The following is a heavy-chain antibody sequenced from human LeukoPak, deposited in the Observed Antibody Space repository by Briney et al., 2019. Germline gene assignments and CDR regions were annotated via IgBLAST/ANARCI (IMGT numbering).Heavy chain of an antibody. CDR3: ARIGWYSSGWFDY. V-gene: IGHV1-8*02. J-gene: IGHJ4*02. CDR1: GGTFSSYA. D-gene: IGHD6-19*01. Sequence: ASVKVSCKASGGTFSSYAISWVRQAPGQGLEWMGWMNPNSGNTGYAQKFQGRVTMTRNTSISTAYMELSSLRSEDTAVYYCARIGWYSSGWFDYWGQGTLVTVSS. CDR2: MNPNSGNT.